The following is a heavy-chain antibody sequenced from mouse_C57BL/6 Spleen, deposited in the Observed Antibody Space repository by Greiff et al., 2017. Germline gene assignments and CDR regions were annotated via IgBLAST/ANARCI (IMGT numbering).Heavy chain of an antibody. Sequence: VQLQQPGAELVKPGASVKLSCKASGYTFTSYWMHWVQQSPGRGLEWIGRIDPNSGGTKYNENFKSKATLTGDKPCSTPYMQISSLTSEDSAVYYCARLRGGDYFDYWGQGTTLTVSS. V-gene: IGHV1-72*01. J-gene: IGHJ2*01. CDR1: GYTFTSYW. CDR2: IDPNSGGT. CDR3: ARLRGGDYFDY.